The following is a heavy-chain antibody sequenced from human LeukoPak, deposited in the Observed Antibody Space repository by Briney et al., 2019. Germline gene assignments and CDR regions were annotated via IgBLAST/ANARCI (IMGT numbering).Heavy chain of an antibody. CDR2: IYYSGST. CDR3: ARLRRYYFDY. V-gene: IGHV4-39*01. J-gene: IGHJ4*02. D-gene: IGHD4-17*01. Sequence: SETLSLTCTVSGGSISSSSYYWGWIRQPPGKGLEWIGSIYYSGSTYYNPSLKSRVTISVDTSKSQFSLKLSSVTAADTAVYYCARLRRYYFDYWGQGTLVTVSS. CDR1: GGSISSSSYY.